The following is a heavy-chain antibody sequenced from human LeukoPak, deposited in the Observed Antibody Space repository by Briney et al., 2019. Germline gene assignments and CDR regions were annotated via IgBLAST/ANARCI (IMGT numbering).Heavy chain of an antibody. CDR1: GGSISSSSYY. J-gene: IGHJ4*02. D-gene: IGHD1-26*01. V-gene: IGHV4-39*01. Sequence: SETLSLTCTVSGGSISSSSYYWGWIRPPPGKGLEWIGSIYYSGSTYYNPSLKSRVTISVDTSKNQFSLKLSSVTAADTAVYYCASRALVGASTVDYWGQGTLVSVSS. CDR2: IYYSGST. CDR3: ASRALVGASTVDY.